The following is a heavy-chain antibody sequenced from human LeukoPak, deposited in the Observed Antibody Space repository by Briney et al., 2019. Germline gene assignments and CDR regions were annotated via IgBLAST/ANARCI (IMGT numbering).Heavy chain of an antibody. CDR1: GGSFSGYY. CDR3: ARLGAMYYYYYMDV. D-gene: IGHD3-16*01. V-gene: IGHV4-4*09. CDR2: IYTSGST. J-gene: IGHJ6*03. Sequence: SETLSLTCAVYGGSFSGYYWSWIRQPPGKGLEGIGYIYTSGSTNYNPSLKSRVTISVDTSKNQFSLKLSSVTAADTAVYYCARLGAMYYYYYMDVWGKGTTVTVSS.